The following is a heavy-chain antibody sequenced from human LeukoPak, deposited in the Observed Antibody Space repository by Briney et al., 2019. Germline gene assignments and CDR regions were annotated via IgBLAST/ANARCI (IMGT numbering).Heavy chain of an antibody. V-gene: IGHV1-2*02. Sequence: ASVKVSCKASGYTFTGYYMHWVRQAPGQGLEWMGWINPNSGGTNYAQKFQGRVTMTRDTSISTAYMELSRLRSGGTAVYYCAREAVVPAATIDYWGQGTLVTVSS. CDR2: INPNSGGT. J-gene: IGHJ4*02. CDR1: GYTFTGYY. D-gene: IGHD2-2*01. CDR3: AREAVVPAATIDY.